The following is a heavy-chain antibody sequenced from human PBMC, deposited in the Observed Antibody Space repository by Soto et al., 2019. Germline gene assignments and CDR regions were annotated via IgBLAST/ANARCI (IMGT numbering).Heavy chain of an antibody. CDR3: ARHYDFWSGYYRSYYYYGMDV. V-gene: IGHV4-39*01. CDR1: GGSISSSSYY. D-gene: IGHD3-3*01. CDR2: IYYSGST. Sequence: SETLSLTCTVSGGSISSSSYYWGWIRQPPGKGLEWIGSIYYSGSTYYNPSLKSRVTISVDTSKNQFSLKLSSVTAADTAVYYYARHYDFWSGYYRSYYYYGMDVWGQGTTVTVSS. J-gene: IGHJ6*02.